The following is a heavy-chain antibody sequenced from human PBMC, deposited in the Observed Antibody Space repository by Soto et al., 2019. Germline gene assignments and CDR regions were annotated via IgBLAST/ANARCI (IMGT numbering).Heavy chain of an antibody. V-gene: IGHV3-21*01. J-gene: IGHJ4*02. CDR1: GFTFSTYS. D-gene: IGHD3-3*01. CDR3: ARRVESLMTVAY. CDR2: MTGSGSYI. Sequence: DVQLVESGGGLVKPGGSLRLSCAASGFTFSTYSMYWVRQAPGKGLEWVASMTGSGSYIYYADSVRGRFTIPRDNARNFLYLQMNSLTAADTAVFECARRVESLMTVAYWGQGTPVTVSS.